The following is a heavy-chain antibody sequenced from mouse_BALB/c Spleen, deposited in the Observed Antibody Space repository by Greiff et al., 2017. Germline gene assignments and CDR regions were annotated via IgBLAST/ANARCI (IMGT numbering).Heavy chain of an antibody. CDR3: ASPYGSSYGFAY. V-gene: IGHV2-2*02. J-gene: IGHJ3*01. D-gene: IGHD1-1*01. CDR1: GFSLTSYG. Sequence: VKLMESGPGLVQPSQSLSITCTVSGFSLTSYGVHWVRQSPGKGLEWLGVIWSGGSTDYNAAFISRLSISKDNSKSQVFFKMNSLQANDTAIYYCASPYGSSYGFAYWGQGTLVTVSA. CDR2: IWSGGST.